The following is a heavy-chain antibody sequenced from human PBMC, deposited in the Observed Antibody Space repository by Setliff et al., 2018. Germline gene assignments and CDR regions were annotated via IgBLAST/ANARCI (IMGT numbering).Heavy chain of an antibody. D-gene: IGHD6-19*01. CDR2: ISYDGSNK. CDR1: RFTFSSYA. V-gene: IGHV3-30*04. J-gene: IGHJ4*02. Sequence: GGSLRLSCAASRFTFSSYAMHWVRQPPGKGLEWVAVISYDGSNKYYADSVKGRFTISRDNSKNTLYLQMNSLRPEDTAVYYCARDRRRYSSGWSLFDYWCQGTLVTVSS. CDR3: ARDRRRYSSGWSLFDY.